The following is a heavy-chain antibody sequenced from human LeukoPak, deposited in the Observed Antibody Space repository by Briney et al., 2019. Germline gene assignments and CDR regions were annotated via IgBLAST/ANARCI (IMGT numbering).Heavy chain of an antibody. CDR1: GFTFSSYA. Sequence: GGPLRLSCASSGFTFSSYAMSWVRQAPGKGLEWVSAISGSGGSTYYADSVKGRFTISRDNSKNTLYLQMNSLRAEDTAVYYCAKGGSGSYPFDYWGQGTLVTVSS. D-gene: IGHD1-26*01. J-gene: IGHJ4*02. CDR2: ISGSGGST. CDR3: AKGGSGSYPFDY. V-gene: IGHV3-23*01.